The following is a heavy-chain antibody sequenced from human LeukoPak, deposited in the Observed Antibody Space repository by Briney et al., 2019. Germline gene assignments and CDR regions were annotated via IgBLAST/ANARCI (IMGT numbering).Heavy chain of an antibody. CDR2: ISTSSSYI. CDR3: ARGADGVSSNSRGWFDP. V-gene: IGHV3-21*01. J-gene: IGHJ5*02. CDR1: GSTFSSYS. D-gene: IGHD2-15*01. Sequence: GGSLRLSCTASGSTFSSYSMNWVRQAPGKGLEWVSSISTSSSYIYYADSVKGRFTISRDNARNSLYLQMNTLRAEDTAAYSCARGADGVSSNSRGWFDPWGQGTLVTVSS.